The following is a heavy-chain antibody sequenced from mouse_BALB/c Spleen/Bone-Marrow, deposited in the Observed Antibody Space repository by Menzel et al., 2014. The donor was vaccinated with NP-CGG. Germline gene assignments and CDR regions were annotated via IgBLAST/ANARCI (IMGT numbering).Heavy chain of an antibody. D-gene: IGHD2-4*01. V-gene: IGHV2-9*02. Sequence: VHLVESGPGLVSPSQSLSVTCTVSGFSLTSYGVHWVRQPPGKGLEWLGVIWAGGSTNYNSALMSRLSIGKDNSKSQVFLKMNSLQTDDTAMYYCASMITTTYWGQGTLVTVSA. CDR2: IWAGGST. J-gene: IGHJ3*01. CDR3: ASMITTTY. CDR1: GFSLTSYG.